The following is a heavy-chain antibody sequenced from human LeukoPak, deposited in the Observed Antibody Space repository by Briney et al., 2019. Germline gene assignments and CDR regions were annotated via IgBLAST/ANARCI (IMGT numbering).Heavy chain of an antibody. CDR2: INYSGST. V-gene: IGHV4-59*08. D-gene: IGHD2-2*01. Sequence: SETLSLTCTVSGGSISSYYWNWVRQPPGKGLEWIGYINYSGSTNYNPSLKSRVTISVDTSKNQFSLKLSSVTAADTAVYYCARGTLVVPVVRFRSLGSFDQWGQGTLVTVSS. CDR1: GGSISSYY. J-gene: IGHJ4*02. CDR3: ARGTLVVPVVRFRSLGSFDQ.